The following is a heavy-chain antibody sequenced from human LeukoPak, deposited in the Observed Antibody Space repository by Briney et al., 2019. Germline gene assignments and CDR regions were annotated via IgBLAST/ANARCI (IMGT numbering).Heavy chain of an antibody. CDR3: ARDGSGDCSSTSCSFFDY. D-gene: IGHD2-2*01. V-gene: IGHV3-21*01. Sequence: GGSLRLSCAASGFTFSSYSMNWVRQAPGKGLEWVSSISSSSSYIYYADSVKGRFTISRDNAKNSLYLQMNSLRAEDTAVYYCARDGSGDCSSTSCSFFDYWGQGTLVTVSS. CDR2: ISSSSSYI. CDR1: GFTFSSYS. J-gene: IGHJ4*02.